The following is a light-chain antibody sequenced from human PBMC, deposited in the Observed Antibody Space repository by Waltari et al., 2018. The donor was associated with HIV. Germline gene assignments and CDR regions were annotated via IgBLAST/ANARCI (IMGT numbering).Light chain of an antibody. CDR2: DVN. CDR3: SSYTGHIAL. Sequence: QSALTQPASVSGSPGQSITISCSNDVATFTYVSWYQQHPGKAPKVIIYDVNNRPSGVSNRFSGSKSGMTASLTISGLRIEDEADYYCSSYTGHIALFGGGTKLTVL. V-gene: IGLV2-14*03. J-gene: IGLJ2*01. CDR1: NDVATFTY.